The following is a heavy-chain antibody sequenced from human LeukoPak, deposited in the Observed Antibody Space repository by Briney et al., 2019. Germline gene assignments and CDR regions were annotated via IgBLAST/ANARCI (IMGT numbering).Heavy chain of an antibody. CDR3: AREDSSGLDY. Sequence: GGSLRLSCAASGFTFSSYSMNWVRQAPGKGLEWVSSISSSSSYMYYADSVKGRFTVSRDSARNSLYLQMNSLRAEDTALYYCAREDSSGLDYWGQGTLVTVSS. CDR1: GFTFSSYS. CDR2: ISSSSSYM. V-gene: IGHV3-21*01. J-gene: IGHJ4*02. D-gene: IGHD6-19*01.